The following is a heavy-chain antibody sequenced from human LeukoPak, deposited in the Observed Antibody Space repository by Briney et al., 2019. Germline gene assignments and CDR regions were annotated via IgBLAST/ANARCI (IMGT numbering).Heavy chain of an antibody. Sequence: PGGSLRLSCAASGFTFSSYSMNWVRQAPGKGLEWVSSISSSSSYIYYADSVKGRFTISRDNAKNSLYLQMNSLRAEDTAVYYCARAIAAPPTDAFDIWGQGTMVTVSS. CDR2: ISSSSSYI. CDR1: GFTFSSYS. V-gene: IGHV3-21*01. J-gene: IGHJ3*02. D-gene: IGHD6-25*01. CDR3: ARAIAAPPTDAFDI.